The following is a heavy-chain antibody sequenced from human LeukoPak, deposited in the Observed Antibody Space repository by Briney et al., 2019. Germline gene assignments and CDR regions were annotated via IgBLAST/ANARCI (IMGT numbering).Heavy chain of an antibody. D-gene: IGHD3-10*01. V-gene: IGHV4-61*01. Sequence: SETLSLTCTVSGYSISSGYYWGWIRQPPGRGLEWIGYFSYSGSTNYNPSLKNRVSISVDTSKHQLSLKLSSVTAADTAVYYCARVSWPGRGSRFDPWGQGTLVTVSS. J-gene: IGHJ5*02. CDR1: GYSISSGYY. CDR2: FSYSGST. CDR3: ARVSWPGRGSRFDP.